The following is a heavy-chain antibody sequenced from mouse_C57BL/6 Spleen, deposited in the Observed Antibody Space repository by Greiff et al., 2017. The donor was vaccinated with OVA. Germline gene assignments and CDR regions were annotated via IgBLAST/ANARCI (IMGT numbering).Heavy chain of an antibody. Sequence: QVQLQQSGAELVKPGASVKMSCKASGYTFTSYWITWVKQRPGQGLEWIGDIYPGSGSTNYNEKFKSKATLTVDTSSSTAYMQLSSLTSEDSAVYYCVRTAQATYYFDYWGQGTTLTVSS. V-gene: IGHV1-55*01. CDR1: GYTFTSYW. CDR2: IYPGSGST. D-gene: IGHD3-2*02. J-gene: IGHJ2*01. CDR3: VRTAQATYYFDY.